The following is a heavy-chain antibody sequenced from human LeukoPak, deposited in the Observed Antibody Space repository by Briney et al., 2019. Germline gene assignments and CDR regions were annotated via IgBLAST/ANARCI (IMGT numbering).Heavy chain of an antibody. CDR1: GYTFTGYY. Sequence: ASVKVSCKASGYTFTGYYMHWVRQAPGQGLEWMGRINPNSGGTNYAQKFQGRVTMTRDTSISTAYMELSRLRSDDAAAYYCATHGSGSYFNYWGQGTLVTVSS. CDR3: ATHGSGSYFNY. J-gene: IGHJ4*02. CDR2: INPNSGGT. V-gene: IGHV1-2*06. D-gene: IGHD3-10*01.